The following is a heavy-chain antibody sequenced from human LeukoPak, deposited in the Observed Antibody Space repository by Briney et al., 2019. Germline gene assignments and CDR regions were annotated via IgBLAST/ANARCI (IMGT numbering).Heavy chain of an antibody. V-gene: IGHV4-30-2*01. D-gene: IGHD3-10*01. CDR2: IYHSGST. Sequence: SETLSLTCTVSGGSISSGGYYWSWIRQPPGKGLEWIGYIYHSGSTYYNPSLKSRVTISVDRSKNQFSLKLSSVTAADTAVYYCAREGEAAGSIPGVCDIWGQGTMVTVSS. J-gene: IGHJ3*02. CDR3: AREGEAAGSIPGVCDI. CDR1: GGSISSGGYY.